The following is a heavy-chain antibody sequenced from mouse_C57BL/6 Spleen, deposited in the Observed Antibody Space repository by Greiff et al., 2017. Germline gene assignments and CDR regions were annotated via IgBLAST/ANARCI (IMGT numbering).Heavy chain of an antibody. Sequence: EVKLVESGPGLVKPSQSLSLTCSVTGYSITSGYYWNWIRQFPGNKLEWMGYISYDGSNNYNPSLKNRISITRDTSKNQFFLKLNSVTTEDTATYYCARDEVCPHCFDYWGQGTTLTVSS. J-gene: IGHJ2*01. CDR1: GYSITSGYY. CDR2: ISYDGSN. V-gene: IGHV3-6*01. CDR3: ARDEVCPHCFDY. D-gene: IGHD2-10*02.